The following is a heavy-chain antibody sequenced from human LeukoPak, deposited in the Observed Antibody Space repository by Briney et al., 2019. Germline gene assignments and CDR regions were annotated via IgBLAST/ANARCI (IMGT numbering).Heavy chain of an antibody. CDR1: GGSISSYY. CDR2: IYHSGST. V-gene: IGHV4-59*01. CDR3: AAYDRQYYFDY. Sequence: PSETLSLTCTVSGGSISSYYWSWIRQPPGKGLDWVGYIYHSGSTNYNPSLKSRFTISVDTSKNQFSLKLSSVTAADTAVYYCAAYDRQYYFDYWGQGTLVTVSS. J-gene: IGHJ4*02. D-gene: IGHD3-22*01.